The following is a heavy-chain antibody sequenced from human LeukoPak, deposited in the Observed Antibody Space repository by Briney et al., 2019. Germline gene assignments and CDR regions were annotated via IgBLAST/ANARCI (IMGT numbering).Heavy chain of an antibody. CDR1: GYTFTGYY. CDR3: AGDLIEHYDFWSGREDYYYYYMDV. J-gene: IGHJ6*03. V-gene: IGHV1-2*02. D-gene: IGHD3-3*01. CDR2: INPNSGGT. Sequence: EASVKVSCKASGYTFTGYYMHWVRQAPGQGLEWMGWINPNSGGTNYAQKFQGRVTMTRDTSISTAYMELSRLRSDDTAVYYCAGDLIEHYDFWSGREDYYYYYMDVWGKGTTVTISS.